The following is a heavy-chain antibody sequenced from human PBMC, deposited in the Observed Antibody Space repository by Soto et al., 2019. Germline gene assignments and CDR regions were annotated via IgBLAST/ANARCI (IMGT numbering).Heavy chain of an antibody. CDR3: VKMAGPHVYFAMNV. J-gene: IGHJ6*02. Sequence: MQVVESGGGLVHPGGSLRLSCAASQFVFSVSAMTWVRQAPGKGLEWVSSITGSGGETYFADSVKGRFTISRDNSKNPLFLHMRSLRDEDTAIYYCVKMAGPHVYFAMNVWGRGAA. CDR1: QFVFSVSA. CDR2: ITGSGGET. V-gene: IGHV3-23*04. D-gene: IGHD3-9*01.